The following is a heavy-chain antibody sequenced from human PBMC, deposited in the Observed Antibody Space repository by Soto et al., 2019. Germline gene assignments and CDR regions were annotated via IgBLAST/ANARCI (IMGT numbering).Heavy chain of an antibody. D-gene: IGHD3-10*01. V-gene: IGHV4-59*08. CDR1: GGSLNPYY. J-gene: IGHJ3*02. CDR2: IYYSGTN. CDR3: ARVWGGAFDI. Sequence: PSETLSLTCTVSGGSLNPYYWSWIRQPPGKGLEWIAYIYYSGTNEYNPSLKSRVTIPVDMSKNQVSLHLRSVTAADTAVYYCARVWGGAFDIWGQGTMVTVSS.